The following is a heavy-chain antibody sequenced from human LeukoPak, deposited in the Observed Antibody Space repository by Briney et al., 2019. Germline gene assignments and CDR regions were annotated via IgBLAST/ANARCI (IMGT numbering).Heavy chain of an antibody. CDR2: IYHSGST. CDR3: ARGLEGYCSGGSCYTFDS. J-gene: IGHJ4*02. V-gene: IGHV4-4*02. CDR1: GGSISSNNW. Sequence: SETLSLTCAVSGGSISSNNWWSWVRQPPGKGLEWIGEIYHSGSTNYNPSLKSRVTISVDTSKNQFSLKLSSVTAADTAVYYCARGLEGYCSGGSCYTFDSWGQGTLVTVSS. D-gene: IGHD2-15*01.